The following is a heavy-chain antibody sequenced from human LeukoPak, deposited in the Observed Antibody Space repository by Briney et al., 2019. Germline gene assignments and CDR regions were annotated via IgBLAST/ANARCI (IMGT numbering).Heavy chain of an antibody. V-gene: IGHV3-7*01. J-gene: IGHJ4*02. Sequence: QTGGSLRLSCAASGFTFSSYWMSWVRQAPGRGLEWVANIKQDGSEKNYVDSVKGRFTISRDNAKNSLYLQMNSLRAEDTAVYYCARDQGGWYRQFLFDYWGQGTLVTVSS. CDR1: GFTFSSYW. CDR2: IKQDGSEK. CDR3: ARDQGGWYRQFLFDY. D-gene: IGHD6-19*01.